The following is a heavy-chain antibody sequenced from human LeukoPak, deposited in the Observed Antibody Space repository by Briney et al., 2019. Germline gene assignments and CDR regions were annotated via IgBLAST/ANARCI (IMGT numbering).Heavy chain of an antibody. V-gene: IGHV1-8*01. CDR3: ARNAYSSGWYDYFDY. CDR2: MNPNSGNT. J-gene: IGHJ4*02. CDR1: GYTFTSYD. Sequence: ASVKVSCKASGYTFTSYDINWVRQATGQGLEWMGWMNPNSGNTGYAQKFQGRVTMTRDTSISTAYMELSRLRSDDTAVYYCARNAYSSGWYDYFDYWGQGTLVTVSS. D-gene: IGHD6-19*01.